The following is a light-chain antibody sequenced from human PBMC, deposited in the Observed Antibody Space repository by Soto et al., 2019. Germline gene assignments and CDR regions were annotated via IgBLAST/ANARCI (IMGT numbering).Light chain of an antibody. CDR1: QSVLYSSNNKNY. CDR2: WAS. CDR3: QQYGSSLT. Sequence: DIVMTQSPDSLAVSLGERATINCKSSQSVLYSSNNKNYLAWYQQKPGQPPKLLIYWASTRASGVPDRFSGSGSGTDFTLTISRLEPEDFAVYYCQQYGSSLTFGGGTKV. J-gene: IGKJ4*01. V-gene: IGKV4-1*01.